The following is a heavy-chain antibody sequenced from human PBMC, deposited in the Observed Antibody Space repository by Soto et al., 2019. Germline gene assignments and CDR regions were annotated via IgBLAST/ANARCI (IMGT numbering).Heavy chain of an antibody. CDR3: ASLARYSSSWTPFDY. CDR1: SGSISSSNW. J-gene: IGHJ4*02. CDR2: IYYSGST. V-gene: IGHV4-39*01. D-gene: IGHD6-13*01. Sequence: PSETLSLTCAASSGSISSSNWWSWVRQPPGKGLEWIGSIYYSGSTYYNPSLKSRVTISVDTSKNQFSLKLSSVTAADTAVYYCASLARYSSSWTPFDYWGQGTLVTVSS.